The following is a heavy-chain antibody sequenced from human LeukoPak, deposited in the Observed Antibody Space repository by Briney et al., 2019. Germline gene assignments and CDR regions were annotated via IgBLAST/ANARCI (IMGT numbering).Heavy chain of an antibody. CDR1: GVSISSSNSY. CDR3: ARAPGHYSFLSPSRFDY. V-gene: IGHV4-39*01. D-gene: IGHD2-15*01. Sequence: SETLSLTCTVSGVSISSSNSYWGWIRQPPGKGLEWIGSIYYSGNTYYNASLKSQVSISIDTSKNQFSLRLTSVTAADTAVYYWARAPGHYSFLSPSRFDYGGKGPLVTVSS. CDR2: IYYSGNT. J-gene: IGHJ4*02.